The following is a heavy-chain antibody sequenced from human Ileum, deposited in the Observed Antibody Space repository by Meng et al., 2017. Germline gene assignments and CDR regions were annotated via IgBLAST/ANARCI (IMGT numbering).Heavy chain of an antibody. J-gene: IGHJ4*02. CDR3: AREPPAAAGTGADY. D-gene: IGHD6-13*01. CDR2: IYYSGTT. Sequence: QVQLQESGPGLVKPSQTLSLTCTVSVGSISSVGYYWGWIRQHPGKGLEWIGYIYYSGTTYYNPSLKSRVTISVDTSKNQFSLKLSSVTAADTAVYYCAREPPAAAGTGADYWGQGTLVTVSS. CDR1: VGSISSVGYY. V-gene: IGHV4-31*03.